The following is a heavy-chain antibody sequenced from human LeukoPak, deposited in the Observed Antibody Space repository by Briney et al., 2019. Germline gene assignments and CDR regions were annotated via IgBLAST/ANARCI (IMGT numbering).Heavy chain of an antibody. Sequence: PSETLSLTCAVYGGSFSGYYWSWIRQPPGKGLEWIGEINHSGRTNYNPSLKSRVTISVDTSKNQFSLKLSSVTAADTAVYYCARSVLIVDIVATITRKFSRFDYWGQGTLVTVSS. CDR2: INHSGRT. V-gene: IGHV4-34*01. J-gene: IGHJ4*02. CDR1: GGSFSGYY. CDR3: ARSVLIVDIVATITRKFSRFDY. D-gene: IGHD5-12*01.